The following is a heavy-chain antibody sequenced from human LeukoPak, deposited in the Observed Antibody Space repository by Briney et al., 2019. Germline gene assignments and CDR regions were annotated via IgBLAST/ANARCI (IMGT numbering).Heavy chain of an antibody. V-gene: IGHV1-69*01. J-gene: IGHJ3*02. CDR2: YIPIFGAA. D-gene: IGHD3-10*01. CDR1: GGTFSSYA. CDR3: AREAPHYYGFPLGSGAFDI. Sequence: SVKVSCKASGGTFSSYAISWVRQAPGPGLEWLGGYIPIFGAANYAQKFQARVTITADESTSTAYMELSRLRSEDTAVYYCAREAPHYYGFPLGSGAFDIWGQGTMVTVSS.